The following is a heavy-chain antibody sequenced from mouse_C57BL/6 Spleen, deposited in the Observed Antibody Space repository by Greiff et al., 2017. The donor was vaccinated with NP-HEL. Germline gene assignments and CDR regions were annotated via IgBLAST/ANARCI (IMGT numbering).Heavy chain of an antibody. V-gene: IGHV1-52*01. J-gene: IGHJ1*03. D-gene: IGHD1-1*01. CDR3: ASGYGSSLDWYFDV. Sequence: QVQLKQPGAELVRPGSSVKLSCKASGYTFTSYWMHWVKQRPIQGLEWIGNIDPSDSETHYNQKFKDKATLTVDKSSSTAYMQLSSLTYEDSAVYYCASGYGSSLDWYFDVWGTGTTVTVSS. CDR1: GYTFTSYW. CDR2: IDPSDSET.